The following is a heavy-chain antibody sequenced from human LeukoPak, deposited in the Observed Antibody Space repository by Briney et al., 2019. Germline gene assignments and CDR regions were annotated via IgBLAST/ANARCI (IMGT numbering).Heavy chain of an antibody. J-gene: IGHJ6*02. V-gene: IGHV3-21*01. CDR2: ISSSSSYI. D-gene: IGHD3-10*01. Sequence: GGSLRLSCAASGFTFSSYSMNWVRQAPGKGLEWVSSISSSSSYIYYTDSVKGRFTISRDNAKNSLYLQMNSLRAEDTAVYYCARATPASRYYYGSGSYYDPYGMDVWGQGTTVTVSS. CDR1: GFTFSSYS. CDR3: ARATPASRYYYGSGSYYDPYGMDV.